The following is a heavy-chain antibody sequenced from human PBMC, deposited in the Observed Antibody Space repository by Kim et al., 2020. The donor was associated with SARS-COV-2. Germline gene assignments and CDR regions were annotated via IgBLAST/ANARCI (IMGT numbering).Heavy chain of an antibody. V-gene: IGHV1-69*13. CDR2: IIPIFGTA. J-gene: IGHJ5*02. D-gene: IGHD6-13*01. Sequence: SVKVSCKASGGTFSSYAISWVRQAPGQGLEWMGGIIPIFGTANYAQKFQGRVTITADESTSTAYMELSSLRSEDTAVYYCARDRGERSSWYWFDPWGQGTLVTVSS. CDR1: GGTFSSYA. CDR3: ARDRGERSSWYWFDP.